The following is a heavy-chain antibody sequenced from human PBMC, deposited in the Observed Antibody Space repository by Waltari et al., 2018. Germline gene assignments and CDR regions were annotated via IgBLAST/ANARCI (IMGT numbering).Heavy chain of an antibody. D-gene: IGHD5-12*01. Sequence: QVQLVQSGAEVKKPGASVKVSCKTSGSTFTPYYMHWVRQAPGQGLEWMGWINCNTGDRDYAQKFRGRVTMTRETSLTTVYMEMNRLTSDDTAVYYCAREDIVATKVFDDWGHGTLVTVSS. CDR3: AREDIVATKVFDD. J-gene: IGHJ4*01. V-gene: IGHV1-2*02. CDR1: GSTFTPYY. CDR2: INCNTGDR.